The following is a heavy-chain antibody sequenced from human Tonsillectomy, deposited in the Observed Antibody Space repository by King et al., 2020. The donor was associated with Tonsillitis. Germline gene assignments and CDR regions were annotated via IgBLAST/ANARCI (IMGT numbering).Heavy chain of an antibody. CDR1: GFTFSSYA. J-gene: IGHJ3*02. CDR2: ISYDGSNK. V-gene: IGHV3-30*04. D-gene: IGHD6-19*01. Sequence: VQLVESGGGVVQPGRSLRLSCAASGFTFSSYAMHWVRQAPGKGLEWVAVISYDGSNKYYADSVKGRLTISRDNSKNTLYLQMNSLRAEDTAVYYCARTRRQWLVRGDAFDIWGQGTMVTVSS. CDR3: ARTRRQWLVRGDAFDI.